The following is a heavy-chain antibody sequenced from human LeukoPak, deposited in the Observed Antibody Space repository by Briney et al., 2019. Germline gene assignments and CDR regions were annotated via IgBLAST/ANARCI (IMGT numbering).Heavy chain of an antibody. CDR1: GGTFSNSA. CDR2: INPSGGST. J-gene: IGHJ5*02. V-gene: IGHV1-46*01. D-gene: IGHD3-9*01. Sequence: ASVKVSCKTSGGTFSNSAISWVRQAPGQGLEWMGIINPSGGSTSYAQKFQGRVTMTRDMSTSTVYMELSSLRSEDTAVYYCARGGRGYDILTGYYHRNWFDPWGQGTLVTVSS. CDR3: ARGGRGYDILTGYYHRNWFDP.